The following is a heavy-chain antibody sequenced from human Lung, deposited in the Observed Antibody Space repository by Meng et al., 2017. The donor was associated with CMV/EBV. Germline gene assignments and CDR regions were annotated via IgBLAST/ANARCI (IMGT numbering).Heavy chain of an antibody. Sequence: VGLARSVSELKNPADSVYVSCQSAGYTVTSSSMNWVPHAPGQGLEWMGWININTGNPTYAQGFTGRFVFSLDTSVSTAYLQIDSLKADDTAVYYCARGNGWRFDYWGQGTLVTVSS. CDR3: ARGNGWRFDY. CDR1: GYTVTSSS. D-gene: IGHD6-19*01. J-gene: IGHJ4*02. V-gene: IGHV7-4-1*01. CDR2: ININTGNP.